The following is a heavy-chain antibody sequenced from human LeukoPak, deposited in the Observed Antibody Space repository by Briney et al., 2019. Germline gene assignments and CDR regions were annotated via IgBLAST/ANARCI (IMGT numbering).Heavy chain of an antibody. J-gene: IGHJ4*02. V-gene: IGHV3-30*18. CDR2: ISYDGSNK. CDR1: GFTFSSYG. Sequence: GGSLRLSCAASGFTFSSYGMHWVRPAPGKGLEWVAVISYDGSNKYYADSVKGRFTISRDNSKNTLYLQMNSLRAEDTAVYYCAKGSRIVVVVAADYWGQGTLATVSS. D-gene: IGHD2-15*01. CDR3: AKGSRIVVVVAADY.